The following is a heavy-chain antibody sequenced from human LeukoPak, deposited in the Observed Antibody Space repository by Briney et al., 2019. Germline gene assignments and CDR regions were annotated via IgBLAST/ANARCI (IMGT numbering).Heavy chain of an antibody. J-gene: IGHJ5*02. CDR2: IYYTGTT. CDR1: GGSISSSNYY. Sequence: SETLSLTCTVSGGSISSSNYYWGWIRQPPGKGLEWIGSIYYTGTTYYNPSLKSRVTISVHTSKNQFSLKLSSVTAADTAVYYCARANMVRGVGLFFDRNWFDPWGQGTLVTVSS. V-gene: IGHV4-39*07. CDR3: ARANMVRGVGLFFDRNWFDP. D-gene: IGHD3-10*01.